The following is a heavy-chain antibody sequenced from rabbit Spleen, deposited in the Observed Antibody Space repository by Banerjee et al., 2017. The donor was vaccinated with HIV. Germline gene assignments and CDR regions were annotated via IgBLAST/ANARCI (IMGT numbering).Heavy chain of an antibody. CDR3: ARSDRTVGVPDCVYGNL. J-gene: IGHJ4*01. V-gene: IGHV1S45*01. CDR1: GFSFSSSYY. CDR2: IYADSSGST. D-gene: IGHD3-3*01. Sequence: QEQLVESGGGLVQPGGSLTLTCTASGFSFSSSYYMCWVRQAPGKGLEYIACIYADSSGSTVYASWAKGRFTISKTSSTTVTLEMTSLTAADTATYFCARSDRTVGVPDCVYGNLWGPGTLVTVS.